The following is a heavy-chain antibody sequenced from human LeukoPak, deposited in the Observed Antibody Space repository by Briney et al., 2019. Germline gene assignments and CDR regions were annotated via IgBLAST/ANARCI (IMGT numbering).Heavy chain of an antibody. CDR1: GFTFSSYG. D-gene: IGHD2-15*01. CDR2: ISYDGSNK. V-gene: IGHV3-30*18. Sequence: PGGSLRLSCAASGFTFSSYGMHWVRQAPGKGLEWVAVISYDGSNKYYADSVKGRFTISRDNSKNTLYLQMNSLRAEDTAVYYCAKEDRRYCSGGSCYTSFDYWGQGTLVTVSS. CDR3: AKEDRRYCSGGSCYTSFDY. J-gene: IGHJ4*02.